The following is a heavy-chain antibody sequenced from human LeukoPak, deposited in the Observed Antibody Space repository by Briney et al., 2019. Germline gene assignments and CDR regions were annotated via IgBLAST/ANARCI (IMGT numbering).Heavy chain of an antibody. Sequence: ASVKVSCKASGYTFTGYYMHWVRQAPGQGLEWMGWINPNSGGTNYAQKFQGRVTMTRDTSISTAYMELSRLRSDDTAVYYCARVPYCSSTSCYNYFDYWGQGTLVTVSS. CDR3: ARVPYCSSTSCYNYFDY. CDR2: INPNSGGT. CDR1: GYTFTGYY. V-gene: IGHV1-2*02. J-gene: IGHJ4*02. D-gene: IGHD2-2*02.